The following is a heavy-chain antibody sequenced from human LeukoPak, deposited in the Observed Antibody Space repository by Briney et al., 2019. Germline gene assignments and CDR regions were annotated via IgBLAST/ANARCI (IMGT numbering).Heavy chain of an antibody. V-gene: IGHV4-59*02. J-gene: IGHJ4*02. CDR3: AREDAWGNKAPKVHFDY. Sequence: SETLSLTCTVSGASVSSYYWSWVRQPPGKGLEWIGYIYGRGSTNYNLSLTSRITISLYPSKNQFSLKCNSVTAADTAVYYCAREDAWGNKAPKVHFDYWGQGALVTVSS. D-gene: IGHD3-16*01. CDR1: GASVSSYY. CDR2: IYGRGST.